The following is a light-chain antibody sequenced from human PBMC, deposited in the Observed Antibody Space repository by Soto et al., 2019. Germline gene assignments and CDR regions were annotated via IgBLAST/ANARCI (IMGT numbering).Light chain of an antibody. V-gene: IGKV1-6*01. J-gene: IGKJ4*01. Sequence: AIQMTQSPSSLSASVGDRVTITCRASQDIRNDLGWYQQKPGKAPKLLMYVASSLHSGVPSRFSGSGSCTDFTLTISSLLPEYVATYYCQQDYYYSLTFGGGTKVEIK. CDR2: VAS. CDR3: QQDYYYSLT. CDR1: QDIRND.